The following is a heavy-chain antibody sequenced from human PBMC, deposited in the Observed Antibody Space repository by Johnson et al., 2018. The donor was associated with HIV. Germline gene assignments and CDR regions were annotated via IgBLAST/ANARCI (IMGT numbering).Heavy chain of an antibody. J-gene: IGHJ3*02. D-gene: IGHD1-1*01. V-gene: IGHV3-11*04. CDR3: ATVWRNEGRHAFDI. CDR2: ISSSGGTI. CDR1: GFTFSDYY. Sequence: QVQLVESGGDLVKPGGSLRLSCAASGFTFSDYYMTWIRQAPGKGLEWVSYISSSGGTIYYTDSVKGRFTISRDNAKNSLYLHMNSLRAEDTAVYYCATVWRNEGRHAFDIWGQGTMVTVSS.